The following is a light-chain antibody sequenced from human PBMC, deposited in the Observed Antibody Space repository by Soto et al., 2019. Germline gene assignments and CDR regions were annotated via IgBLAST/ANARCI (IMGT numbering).Light chain of an antibody. CDR1: QNVVYSSNTKNY. CDR2: WAS. CDR3: QQDYNNPLT. J-gene: IGKJ4*01. V-gene: IGKV4-1*01. Sequence: DIVMTQSPDSLAVSLGERATINCKSSQNVVYSSNTKNYLAWYQQNLGQPPKLLMYWASTRESGVPDRFSGSGSGTDVTLTISSLQAEDVAVYYGQQDYNNPLTFGGGTKLEIK.